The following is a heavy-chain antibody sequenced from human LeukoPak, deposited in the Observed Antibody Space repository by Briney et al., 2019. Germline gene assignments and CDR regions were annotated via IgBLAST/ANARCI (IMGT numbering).Heavy chain of an antibody. CDR1: GGSFSGYY. CDR2: INHSGST. CDR3: ARGVFGVVTNYYHYYMDV. D-gene: IGHD3-3*01. Sequence: SETLSLTCVVYGGSFSGYYWSWIRQPPGKGLEWIGEINHSGSTNYNPSLKSRVTISVDTSKNQFSLKLSSVTAADTAVYYCARGVFGVVTNYYHYYMDVWGKGTTVTVSS. J-gene: IGHJ6*03. V-gene: IGHV4-34*01.